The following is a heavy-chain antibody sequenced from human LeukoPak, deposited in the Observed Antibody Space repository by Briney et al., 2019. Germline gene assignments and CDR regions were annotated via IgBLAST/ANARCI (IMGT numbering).Heavy chain of an antibody. CDR3: ARAAKTTVGVLDY. V-gene: IGHV4-38-2*02. J-gene: IGHJ4*02. Sequence: SETLSLTCTVSGYSISSGYYWGWIRQPPGKGVEGIGSIYHSGSTYYNPSLKSRVTISVDTSKNQFSLKVSSVTAADTAVYYCARAAKTTVGVLDYWGQGTLVTVSS. CDR1: GYSISSGYY. CDR2: IYHSGST. D-gene: IGHD4-23*01.